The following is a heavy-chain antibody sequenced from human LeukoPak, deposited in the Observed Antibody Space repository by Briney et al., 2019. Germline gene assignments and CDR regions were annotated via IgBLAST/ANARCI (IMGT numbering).Heavy chain of an antibody. Sequence: SETLSLTCAVSGGSFSGYSCNWIRQPPGKGLEWIGEINQSGSTKYNPPLKSRVTISIDTSKSQFSMRLNSVTAADTALYYCARCDSGGWFFDSWGQGALVTVSS. V-gene: IGHV4-34*01. CDR2: INQSGST. CDR1: GGSFSGYS. CDR3: ARCDSGGWFFDS. D-gene: IGHD6-19*01. J-gene: IGHJ5*01.